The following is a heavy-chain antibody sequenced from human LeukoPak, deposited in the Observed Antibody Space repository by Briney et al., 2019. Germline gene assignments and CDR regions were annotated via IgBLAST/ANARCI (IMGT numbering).Heavy chain of an antibody. CDR2: INTNTGNP. D-gene: IGHD6-13*01. V-gene: IGHV7-4-1*02. Sequence: ASVKVSCKASGYTFTSYAMNWVRQAPGQGLEWMGWINTNTGNPTYAQGFTGRFVFSLDTSVSTAYLQISSLKAEDTAVYYCARDLKTSRRSTRWFDPWGQGTLVTVSS. CDR1: GYTFTSYA. CDR3: ARDLKTSRRSTRWFDP. J-gene: IGHJ5*02.